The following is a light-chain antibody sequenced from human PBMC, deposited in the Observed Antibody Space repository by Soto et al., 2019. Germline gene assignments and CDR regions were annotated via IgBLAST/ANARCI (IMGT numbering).Light chain of an antibody. J-gene: IGLJ1*01. CDR1: SSDVGSYNL. CDR2: EGS. Sequence: QCALTQPASVSGSPGQSITISCTGTSSDVGSYNLVSWYQQHPGKAPKLMIYEGSKRPSGVSNRFSGSKSGNTASLTISGLQAEDEADYYCCSYAGSSTNYVFGTGTKLTVL. CDR3: CSYAGSSTNYV. V-gene: IGLV2-23*01.